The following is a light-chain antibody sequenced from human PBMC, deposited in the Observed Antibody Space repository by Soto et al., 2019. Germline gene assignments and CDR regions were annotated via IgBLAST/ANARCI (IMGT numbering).Light chain of an antibody. Sequence: QSALTQPASVSGSPGQSITISCTGSGRDIGAYDYVSWYQQHPGKAPKLIIYGVKNRPSGDSNRFSASKSAFTASLTISGLQTEDEADYYCSSYTTSYFYVFGPGTKVTVL. CDR1: GRDIGAYDY. V-gene: IGLV2-14*01. J-gene: IGLJ1*01. CDR3: SSYTTSYFYV. CDR2: GVK.